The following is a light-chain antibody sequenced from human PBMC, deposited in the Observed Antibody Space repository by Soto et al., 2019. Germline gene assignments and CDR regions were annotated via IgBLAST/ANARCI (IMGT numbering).Light chain of an antibody. CDR1: QTISSTY. CDR3: QQYGSSPRT. V-gene: IGKV3-20*01. Sequence: EIVLTQSPGTLSLSPGERVTLSCRASQTISSTYLAWYQQKPGQAPRLLLYGASSRATGIPDRFSGSGSVTDFTLTISRLEHEDFAVYYCQQYGSSPRTFCGGTQVEIK. J-gene: IGKJ4*01. CDR2: GAS.